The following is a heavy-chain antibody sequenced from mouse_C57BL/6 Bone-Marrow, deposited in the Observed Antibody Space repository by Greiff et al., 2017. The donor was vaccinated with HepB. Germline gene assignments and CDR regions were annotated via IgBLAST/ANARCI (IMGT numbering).Heavy chain of an antibody. Sequence: EVQVVESGGGLVQPGGSLKLSCAASGFTFSDYYMYWVRQTPEKRLEWVAYISNGGGSTYYPDTVKGRFTISRDNAKNTLYLQMSRLKSEDTAMYYCARQEYYYGSSFYYAMDYWGQGTSVTVSS. D-gene: IGHD1-1*01. CDR2: ISNGGGST. V-gene: IGHV5-12*01. CDR1: GFTFSDYY. J-gene: IGHJ4*01. CDR3: ARQEYYYGSSFYYAMDY.